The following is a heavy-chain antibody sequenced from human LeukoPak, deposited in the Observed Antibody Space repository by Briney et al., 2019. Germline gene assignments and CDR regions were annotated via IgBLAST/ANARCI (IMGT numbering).Heavy chain of an antibody. J-gene: IGHJ4*02. Sequence: ASVNVSCKASVYSSSDYYIYWVRQAPGQGLEWMGWIKPKSGDTNYVQKFEGRVTMTSDTSISTAYMELSSLRSDDTAVYYCATKKYTGSFCAFWGQGTLVTVSS. CDR2: IKPKSGDT. V-gene: IGHV1-2*02. CDR3: ATKKYTGSFCAF. CDR1: VYSSSDYY. D-gene: IGHD1-26*01.